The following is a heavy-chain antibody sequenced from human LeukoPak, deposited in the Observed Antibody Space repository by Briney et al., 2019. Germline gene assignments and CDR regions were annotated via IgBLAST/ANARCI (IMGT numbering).Heavy chain of an antibody. D-gene: IGHD4-23*01. V-gene: IGHV4-4*07. Sequence: PSETLSLTCTVSGGSISSYYWSWIRQPAGKGLEWIGRIYTSGSTNYNPSLKSRVTMSVDTSKNQFSLKLSSVTAADTAVYYCARGHDYGGNSGDYYYYMDVWGKGTTVTISS. CDR2: IYTSGST. CDR1: GGSISSYY. J-gene: IGHJ6*03. CDR3: ARGHDYGGNSGDYYYYMDV.